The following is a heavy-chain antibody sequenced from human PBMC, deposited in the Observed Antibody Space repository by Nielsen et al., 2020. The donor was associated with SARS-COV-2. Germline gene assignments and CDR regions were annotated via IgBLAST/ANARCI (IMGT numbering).Heavy chain of an antibody. CDR2: ISSSGSTI. Sequence: GGSLRLSCAASGFTFSNYGLHWIRQAPGKGLEWVSYISSSGSTIYYADSVKGRFTISRDNAKNSLYLQMNSLRAEDTAVYYCAKNLIAARRMGYYYGMDVWGQGTTVTVSS. CDR3: AKNLIAARRMGYYYGMDV. J-gene: IGHJ6*02. V-gene: IGHV3-11*01. D-gene: IGHD6-6*01. CDR1: GFTFSNYG.